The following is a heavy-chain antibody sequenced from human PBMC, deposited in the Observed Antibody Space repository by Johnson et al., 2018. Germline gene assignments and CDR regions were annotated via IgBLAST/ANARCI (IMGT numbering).Heavy chain of an antibody. V-gene: IGHV3-13*01. CDR1: GFTFSYYD. CDR2: IGSAGDT. Sequence: EVQLVESGGGFVQPGGSLRLSCAASGFTFSYYDMHWVRQVTGKGLEWVSSIGSAGDTYYPVSVKGRFTTSKENAETSLYLQMNSLRTEDTAVYYCTRSQLGIFALDIWGQGTMVTVSS. J-gene: IGHJ3*02. CDR3: TRSQLGIFALDI. D-gene: IGHD1-1*01.